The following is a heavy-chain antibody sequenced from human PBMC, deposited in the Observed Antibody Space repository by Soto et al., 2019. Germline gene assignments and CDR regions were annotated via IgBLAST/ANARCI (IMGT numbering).Heavy chain of an antibody. Sequence: SETLSLTCTVFGDSIYSGYYWSWIRQPPGKGLEWIGEINHSGSTNYNPSLKSRVTISVDTSKNQFSLKLSSVTAADTAVYYCARGRFLEWLAFYYYYGMDVWGQGTTVTVSS. J-gene: IGHJ6*02. CDR3: ARGRFLEWLAFYYYYGMDV. V-gene: IGHV4-34*01. CDR2: INHSGST. D-gene: IGHD3-3*01. CDR1: GDSIYSGYY.